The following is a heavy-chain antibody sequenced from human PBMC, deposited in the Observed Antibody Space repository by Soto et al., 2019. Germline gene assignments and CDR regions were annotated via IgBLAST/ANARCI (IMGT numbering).Heavy chain of an antibody. CDR3: ARESESTYGSGSYYYYYGMDV. CDR1: GYTFTGYY. Sequence: ASVKVSCKASGYTFTGYYMHWVRQAPGQGLEWMGWINPNSGGTNYAQKFQGRVTMTRDTSISTAYMELSSLRSEDTAVYYCARESESTYGSGSYYYYYGMDVWGQGTTVTVSS. CDR2: INPNSGGT. J-gene: IGHJ6*02. D-gene: IGHD3-10*01. V-gene: IGHV1-2*02.